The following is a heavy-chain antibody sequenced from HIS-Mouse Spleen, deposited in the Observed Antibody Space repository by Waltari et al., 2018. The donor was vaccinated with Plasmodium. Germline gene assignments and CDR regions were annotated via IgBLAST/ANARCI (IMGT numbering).Heavy chain of an antibody. V-gene: IGHV4-34*01. CDR2: INHSGST. CDR1: GGSFSGYY. Sequence: QVQLQQWGAGLLKPSETLSLTCAVYGGSFSGYYWSWIRQPPGTGLEWSGEINHSGSTNYNPSLKSRVTLSVDTSKNQFSLKLSSVTAADTAVYYCARGLRGHYWYFDLWGRGTLVTVSS. D-gene: IGHD3-10*01. J-gene: IGHJ2*01. CDR3: ARGLRGHYWYFDL.